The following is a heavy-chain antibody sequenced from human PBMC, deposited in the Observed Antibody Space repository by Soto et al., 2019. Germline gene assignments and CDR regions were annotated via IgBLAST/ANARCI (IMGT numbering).Heavy chain of an antibody. V-gene: IGHV1-2*02. CDR1: GYTFTGYY. CDR3: ARVVVPAARGYYYYGMDV. D-gene: IGHD2-2*01. J-gene: IGHJ6*02. Sequence: VSCKASGYTFTGYYMHWVRQAPGQGLEWMGLINPNSGGTNYAQKFQGRVTMTRDTSISTAYMELSRLRSDDTAVYYCARVVVPAARGYYYYGMDVWGQGXTVTVSS. CDR2: INPNSGGT.